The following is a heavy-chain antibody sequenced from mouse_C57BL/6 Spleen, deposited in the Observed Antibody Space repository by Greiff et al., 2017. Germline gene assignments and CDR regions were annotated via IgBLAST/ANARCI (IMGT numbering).Heavy chain of an antibody. V-gene: IGHV1-7*01. Sequence: VQLQQSGAELAKPGASVKLSCKASGYTFPSYWMHWVKQRPGQGLEWIGYINPSSGYTKYNQKFKDKATLTADKSSSTAYMQLSSLTYEDSAVYYCARGLYDYDPYYYAMDYWGQGTSVTVSS. CDR1: GYTFPSYW. CDR3: ARGLYDYDPYYYAMDY. J-gene: IGHJ4*01. CDR2: INPSSGYT. D-gene: IGHD2-4*01.